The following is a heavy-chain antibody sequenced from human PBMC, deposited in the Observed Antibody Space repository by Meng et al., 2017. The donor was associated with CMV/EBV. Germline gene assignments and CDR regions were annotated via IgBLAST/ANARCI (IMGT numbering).Heavy chain of an antibody. Sequence: ASVKVSCKASGGTFSSYAISWVRQAPGQGLEWMGWINPNSGGTNYAQKFRGRVTMTRDTSISTAYMELSRLRSDDTAVYYCARLDHIVVVPAAHLRFDPWGQGTLVTVSS. CDR3: ARLDHIVVVPAAHLRFDP. V-gene: IGHV1-2*02. J-gene: IGHJ5*02. CDR2: INPNSGGT. D-gene: IGHD2-2*01. CDR1: GGTFSSYA.